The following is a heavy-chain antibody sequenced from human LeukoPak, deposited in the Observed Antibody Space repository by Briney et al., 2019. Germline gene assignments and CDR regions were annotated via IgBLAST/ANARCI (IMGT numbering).Heavy chain of an antibody. D-gene: IGHD4-17*01. V-gene: IGHV3-66*01. J-gene: IGHJ4*02. CDR1: GFTVSSNY. CDR2: IYSGGST. CDR3: ARVASYGDYDYFDY. Sequence: GGSLRLSCAASGFTVSSNYLSWVRQAPGKGLEWVSVIYSGGSTYYADSVKGRFTISRDNSKNTPYFQMNSLRDEDTAVYYCARVASYGDYDYFDYWGQGTLVTVSS.